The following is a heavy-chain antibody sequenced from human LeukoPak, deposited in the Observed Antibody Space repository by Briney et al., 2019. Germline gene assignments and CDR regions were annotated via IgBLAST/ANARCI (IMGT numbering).Heavy chain of an antibody. D-gene: IGHD2-21*01. Sequence: GGSLRLSCAASGFTFSSYAMSWVRQAPGQGLEWVSPISGSGGSTYYADSVKGRFTISRDNSKNTLYLQMNSLRAEDTAVYYCAKFLPTHIVVANYYFDYWGQGTLVTVSS. CDR2: ISGSGGST. CDR1: GFTFSSYA. CDR3: AKFLPTHIVVANYYFDY. J-gene: IGHJ4*02. V-gene: IGHV3-23*01.